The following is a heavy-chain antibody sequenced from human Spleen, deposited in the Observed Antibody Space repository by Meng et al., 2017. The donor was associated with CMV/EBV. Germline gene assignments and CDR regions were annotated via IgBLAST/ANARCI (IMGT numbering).Heavy chain of an antibody. V-gene: IGHV4-34*01. D-gene: IGHD3-22*01. J-gene: IGHJ1*01. CDR3: ARDSYDSSGPISQH. CDR1: GGSFSGYY. Sequence: QVPLQQWGAGLLKPSEPLSPTCAVYGGSFSGYYWSWIRQPPGKGLEWIGEINHSGSTNYNPSLKSRVTISVDTSKNQFSLKLSSVTATDTAVYYCARDSYDSSGPISQHWGQGTLVTVSS. CDR2: INHSGST.